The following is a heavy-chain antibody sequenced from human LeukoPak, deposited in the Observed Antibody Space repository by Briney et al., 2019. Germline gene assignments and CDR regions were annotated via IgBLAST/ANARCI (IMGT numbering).Heavy chain of an antibody. CDR2: ISSGGMWI. V-gene: IGHV3-21*01. J-gene: IGHJ5*02. Sequence: GGSLRLSCAASGFTFSTYSMNWVRQAPGKGLEWLSSISSGGMWIYYADSLKGRFAISRDNAKNSLYLQMKSLRVEDTGVYYCARDAGGRTQREGWFDPWGQGTLVTVSS. D-gene: IGHD1-26*01. CDR3: ARDAGGRTQREGWFDP. CDR1: GFTFSTYS.